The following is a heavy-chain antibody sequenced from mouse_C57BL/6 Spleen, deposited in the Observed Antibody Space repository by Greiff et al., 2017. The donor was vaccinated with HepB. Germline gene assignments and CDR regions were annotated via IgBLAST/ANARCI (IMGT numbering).Heavy chain of an antibody. Sequence: VQLQQPGAELVKPGASVKLSCKASGYTFTSYWMHWVKQRPGRGLEWIGRIDPNSGGTKYNEKFKSKATLTVDKPSSTAYMQRSSLTSDDSAVYYCARYYGSSHWYFDVWGTGTTVTVSS. CDR3: ARYYGSSHWYFDV. D-gene: IGHD1-1*01. CDR2: IDPNSGGT. CDR1: GYTFTSYW. J-gene: IGHJ1*03. V-gene: IGHV1-72*01.